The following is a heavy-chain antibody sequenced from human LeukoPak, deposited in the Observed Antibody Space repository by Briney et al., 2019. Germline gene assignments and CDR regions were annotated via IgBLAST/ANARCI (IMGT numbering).Heavy chain of an antibody. CDR3: ARDEGGSSWYGGAFDI. Sequence: GGSLRLSCAASGFTFSSYAMSWVRQAPGKGLEWVAFIRYDGSNKYYADSVKGRFTISRDNAKNSLYLQMNSLRAEDTAVYYCARDEGGSSWYGGAFDIWGQGTMVTVSS. D-gene: IGHD6-13*01. V-gene: IGHV3-30*02. CDR1: GFTFSSYA. CDR2: IRYDGSNK. J-gene: IGHJ3*02.